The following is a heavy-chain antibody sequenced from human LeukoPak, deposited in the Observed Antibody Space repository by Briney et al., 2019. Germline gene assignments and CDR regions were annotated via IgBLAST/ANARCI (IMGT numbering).Heavy chain of an antibody. CDR3: ARDFAP. J-gene: IGHJ5*02. V-gene: IGHV4-30-4*01. CDR1: GCSISSGDYY. Sequence: SETLSLTCTVSGCSISSGDYYWSWIRQPPGKGLEWIGYINYSGRTHYNPSLRSRVSISVDTTKNQFSLKMSSVTAADTAVYYCARDFAPWGQGTLVTVSS. CDR2: INYSGRT.